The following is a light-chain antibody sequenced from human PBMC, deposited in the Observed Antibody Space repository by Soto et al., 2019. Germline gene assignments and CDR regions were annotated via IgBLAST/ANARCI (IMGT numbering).Light chain of an antibody. CDR2: KAS. J-gene: IGKJ1*01. V-gene: IGKV1-5*03. CDR3: QQYNRYAWT. Sequence: DIQMTQSPSTLSASVGDRVTITCRASQSISSWLAWYQQKPGKAPKLLIYKASSLESGVPSRFSGSGSGTEFTLTISRLQPDYFATYYCQQYNRYAWTFGQGTKVEIK. CDR1: QSISSW.